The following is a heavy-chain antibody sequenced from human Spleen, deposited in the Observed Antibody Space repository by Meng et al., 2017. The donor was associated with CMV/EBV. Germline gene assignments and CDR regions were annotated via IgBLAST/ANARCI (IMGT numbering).Heavy chain of an antibody. D-gene: IGHD4-23*01. J-gene: IGHJ6*02. Sequence: GGSLRLSCAASGFTFSSYSMNWVRQATGKGLEWVSAIGTAGDTYYPGSVKGQFTISRENAKNSLYLQMNSLRAGDTAIYYCVKDRVAWGNRFYGMDVWGQGTTVTVSS. CDR3: VKDRVAWGNRFYGMDV. V-gene: IGHV3-13*01. CDR1: GFTFSSYS. CDR2: IGTAGDT.